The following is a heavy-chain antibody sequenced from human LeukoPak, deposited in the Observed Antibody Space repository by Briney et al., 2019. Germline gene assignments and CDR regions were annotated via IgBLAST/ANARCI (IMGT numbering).Heavy chain of an antibody. Sequence: GGPLRLSCAASGFTFSSYAMHWVRQAPGKGLEYVSAINSNGGSTYYANSVKGRFTISRDNSKNTLYLQMGSLRAEDMAVYYCARVGSWDAFDIWGQGTVVTVSS. V-gene: IGHV3-64*01. CDR1: GFTFSSYA. J-gene: IGHJ3*02. CDR2: INSNGGST. CDR3: ARVGSWDAFDI. D-gene: IGHD1-26*01.